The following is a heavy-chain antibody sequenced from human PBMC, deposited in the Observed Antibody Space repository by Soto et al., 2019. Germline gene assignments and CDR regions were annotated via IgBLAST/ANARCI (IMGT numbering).Heavy chain of an antibody. D-gene: IGHD1-1*01. J-gene: IGHJ4*02. Sequence: QVHLVQSGAEVKKPGASVKVSCKASGYPFTSSGITWVRQAPGQGLAWMGWISAHNGNTDYAQKLQGRVIVTRDTSTSTAYMELRSLISDDTAVYYCARGRYGDYWGQGALVTVSS. V-gene: IGHV1-18*01. CDR2: ISAHNGNT. CDR3: ARGRYGDY. CDR1: GYPFTSSG.